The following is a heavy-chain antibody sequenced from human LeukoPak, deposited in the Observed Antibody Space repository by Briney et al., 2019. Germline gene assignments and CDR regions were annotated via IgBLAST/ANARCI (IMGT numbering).Heavy chain of an antibody. CDR2: INHSGST. CDR3: AREDQLHQNGWGAFDI. J-gene: IGHJ3*02. V-gene: IGHV4-34*01. CDR1: GGSFSGYY. D-gene: IGHD2-2*01. Sequence: SETLSLTCAVYGGSFSGYYWSWIRQPPGKGLEWIGEINHSGSTNYNPSLKSRVTISVDTSKNQFSLKLSSVTAADTAVYYCAREDQLHQNGWGAFDIWGQGTMVTVSS.